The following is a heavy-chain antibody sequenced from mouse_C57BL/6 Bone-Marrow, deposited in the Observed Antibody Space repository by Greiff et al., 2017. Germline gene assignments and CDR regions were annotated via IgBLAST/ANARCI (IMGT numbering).Heavy chain of an antibody. Sequence: EVHLVESGTVLARPGASVKMSCKTSGSTFPSYWMHWVKQRPGQGLEWRGAIYPGNSDTSYNQKFKGKAKLTAVTSASTAYMELSSLTNEDSAVYYCTEGVGNYESLHWYFDVWGTGTTVTVSS. D-gene: IGHD2-1*01. CDR1: GSTFPSYW. J-gene: IGHJ1*03. V-gene: IGHV1-5*01. CDR2: IYPGNSDT. CDR3: TEGVGNYESLHWYFDV.